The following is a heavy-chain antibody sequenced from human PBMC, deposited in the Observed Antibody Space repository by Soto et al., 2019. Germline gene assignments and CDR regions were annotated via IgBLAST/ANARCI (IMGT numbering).Heavy chain of an antibody. J-gene: IGHJ3*02. D-gene: IGHD2-8*01. CDR3: ATDVLLMVYAIGAFDI. CDR1: GYTLTELS. V-gene: IGHV1-24*01. Sequence: ASVKVSCKVSGYTLTELSMHWVRQAPGKGLEWMGGFDPEDGETIYAQKFQGRVTMTEDTSTDTAYRELSSLRSEDTAVYYCATDVLLMVYAIGAFDIWGQGKMVTVSS. CDR2: FDPEDGET.